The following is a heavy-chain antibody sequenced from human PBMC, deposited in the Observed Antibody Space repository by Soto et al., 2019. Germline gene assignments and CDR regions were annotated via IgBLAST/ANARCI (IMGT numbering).Heavy chain of an antibody. D-gene: IGHD4-4*01. V-gene: IGHV1-58*01. CDR1: GFTFTSSA. Sequence: SVKVSCKASGFTFTSSAVQWVRQARGQRLEWIGWIVVGSGNTNYAQKFQERVTITRDMSTSTAYMELSSLRSEDTAVYYCAARTVTRPCYYYGMDVWGQGATVTVSS. J-gene: IGHJ6*02. CDR3: AARTVTRPCYYYGMDV. CDR2: IVVGSGNT.